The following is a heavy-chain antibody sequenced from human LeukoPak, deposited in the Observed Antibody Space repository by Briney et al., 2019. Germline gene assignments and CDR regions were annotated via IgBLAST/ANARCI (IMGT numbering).Heavy chain of an antibody. D-gene: IGHD3-9*01. J-gene: IGHJ3*02. CDR3: AARYYDILTGYQEDAFDI. CDR2: ISSSSSYI. V-gene: IGHV3-21*01. CDR1: GFTFSSYS. Sequence: GGSLRLSCAASGFTFSSYSMNWVRQPPGKGLEWFSSISSSSSYIYYADSVKGRFTISRDNAKNSLYLQMNSLRAEDTAVYYCAARYYDILTGYQEDAFDIWGQGTMVTVSS.